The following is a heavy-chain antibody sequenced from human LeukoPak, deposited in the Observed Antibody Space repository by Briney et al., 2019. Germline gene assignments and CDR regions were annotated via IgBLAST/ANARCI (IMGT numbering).Heavy chain of an antibody. CDR2: ISSSGSTV. D-gene: IGHD6-19*01. CDR1: GFTFSSYE. CDR3: ARGLQWLVFGY. Sequence: GGSLRLSCAASGFTFSSYEMNWVRQAPGKGLEWVSYISSSGSTVYLAHSVKGRFTISRDNAKNSLYLQMNSLRAEDTAVYYCARGLQWLVFGYWGQGTLVTVSS. V-gene: IGHV3-48*03. J-gene: IGHJ4*02.